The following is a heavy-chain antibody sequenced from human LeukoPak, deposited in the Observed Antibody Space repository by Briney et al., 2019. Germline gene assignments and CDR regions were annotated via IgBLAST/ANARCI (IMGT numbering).Heavy chain of an antibody. V-gene: IGHV3-23*01. J-gene: IGHJ4*02. CDR1: GFTFSSYA. CDR3: AKDIRRGSTGYSHYYFDY. Sequence: GGSLRLSCAASGFTFSSYAMSWVRQAPGKGLEWVSAISGSGGSTYYADSVKGRFTISRDNSKNTLYLQMNSLRAEDTAVYYCAKDIRRGSTGYSHYYFDYWGQGTLVTVSS. CDR2: ISGSGGST. D-gene: IGHD3-9*01.